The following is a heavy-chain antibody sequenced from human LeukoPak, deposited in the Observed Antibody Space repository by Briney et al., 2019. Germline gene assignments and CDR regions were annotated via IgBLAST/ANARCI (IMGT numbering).Heavy chain of an antibody. CDR1: GFTFSSYA. J-gene: IGHJ4*02. CDR2: ISPDGGNT. CDR3: VPKGTEGY. Sequence: GSLRLSCSASGFTFSSYAMHWVRQAPGKGLGYVSAISPDGGNTYYADSVKGRFSISRDNSKNTLYLQMSSLRPEDTAVYYCVPKGTEGYWGQGTLVTVSS. V-gene: IGHV3-64D*06.